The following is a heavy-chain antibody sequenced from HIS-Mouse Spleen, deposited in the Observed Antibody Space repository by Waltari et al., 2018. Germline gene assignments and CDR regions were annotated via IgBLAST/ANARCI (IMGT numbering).Heavy chain of an antibody. Sequence: QLQLQESGPGLVKPSETLSLTCTVSGGSISSSSYYWGWIRQPPGKGLEWIGSIYYRGSTYYNTSRKSRVTISVDTSKNQFSLKLSSVTAADTAVYYCAREIPYSSSWYDWYFDLWGRGTLVTVSS. J-gene: IGHJ2*01. CDR2: IYYRGST. D-gene: IGHD6-13*01. V-gene: IGHV4-39*07. CDR1: GGSISSSSYY. CDR3: AREIPYSSSWYDWYFDL.